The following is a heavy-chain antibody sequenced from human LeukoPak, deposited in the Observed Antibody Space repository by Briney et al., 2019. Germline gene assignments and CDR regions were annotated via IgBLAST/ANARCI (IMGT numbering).Heavy chain of an antibody. Sequence: ASVKVSCKASGYTFVTYGLTWVRQAPGQGLEWMGWISPHNGHANYAQKFQGRVTMTTDTSTTTAYMELRSLRSDDTAVYYCARDSTVTTRYVYWGQGTLVTVSS. CDR2: ISPHNGHA. D-gene: IGHD4-17*01. CDR3: ARDSTVTTRYVY. V-gene: IGHV1-18*01. CDR1: GYTFVTYG. J-gene: IGHJ4*02.